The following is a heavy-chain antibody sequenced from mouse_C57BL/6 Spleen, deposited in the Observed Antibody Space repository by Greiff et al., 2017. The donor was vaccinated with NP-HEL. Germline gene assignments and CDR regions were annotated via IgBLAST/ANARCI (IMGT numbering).Heavy chain of an antibody. D-gene: IGHD1-1*01. J-gene: IGHJ1*03. CDR3: ARRGIITTVVATRYFDV. V-gene: IGHV1-69*01. CDR1: GYTFTSYW. CDR2: IDPSDSYT. Sequence: QVQLQQPGAELVMPGASVKLSCKASGYTFTSYWMHWVKQRPGQGLEWIGEIDPSDSYTNYNQKFKGKSTLTVDKSSSTAYMQLSSLTSEDSAVYYCARRGIITTVVATRYFDVWGTGTTVTVSS.